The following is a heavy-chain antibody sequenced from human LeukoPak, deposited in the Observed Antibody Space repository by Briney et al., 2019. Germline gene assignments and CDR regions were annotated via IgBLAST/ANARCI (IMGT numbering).Heavy chain of an antibody. V-gene: IGHV1-69*04. Sequence: GASVKVSCKASGGTFSSYAIIWVRQAPGQGLEWMGRIIPILGIANYAQKFQGRVTITADKSTSTAYMELSSLRSEDTAVYYCARGHSSWTNDAFDIWGQGTMVTVSS. CDR3: ARGHSSWTNDAFDI. D-gene: IGHD6-13*01. J-gene: IGHJ3*02. CDR1: GGTFSSYA. CDR2: IIPILGIA.